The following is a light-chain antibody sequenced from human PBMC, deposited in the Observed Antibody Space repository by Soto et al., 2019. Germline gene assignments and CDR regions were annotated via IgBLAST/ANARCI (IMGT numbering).Light chain of an antibody. CDR3: QQSYSTLLIT. Sequence: DLQMTQSPSFLSASVGDRVTISCRASQAINTYLNWYQQKPGKAPKLLIYGTSDLQNGVPSRFSGGRSGTDFTLTISSLQPEDFAPYYCQQSYSTLLITFGQGTRLEV. CDR2: GTS. J-gene: IGKJ5*01. V-gene: IGKV1-39*01. CDR1: QAINTY.